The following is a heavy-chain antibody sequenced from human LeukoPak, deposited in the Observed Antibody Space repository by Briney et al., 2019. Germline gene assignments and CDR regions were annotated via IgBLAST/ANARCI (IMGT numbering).Heavy chain of an antibody. D-gene: IGHD6-19*01. CDR1: GFTFSSYA. CDR2: ISYDGSNK. J-gene: IGHJ4*02. CDR3: ASELTTYSSGWYGDY. V-gene: IGHV3-30-3*01. Sequence: PGGSLRLSVAASGFTFSSYAWHWVGRAPGKGLKGVAVISYDGSNKYYADSVKGRFTISRDNSKNTLYLQMNSLRAEDTAVYYCASELTTYSSGWYGDYWGQGTLVTVSS.